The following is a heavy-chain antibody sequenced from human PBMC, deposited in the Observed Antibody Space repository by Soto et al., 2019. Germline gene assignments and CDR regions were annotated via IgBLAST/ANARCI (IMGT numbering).Heavy chain of an antibody. V-gene: IGHV1-69*13. D-gene: IGHD6-19*01. Sequence: SVKVSCKASGGTFSSYAISWVRQAPGQGLEWMGGIIPIFGTANYAQKFQGRVTITADESTSTAYMELSSLRSEDTAVYYCAGCIAVAGDNWFDPWGQGTLVTVSS. CDR3: AGCIAVAGDNWFDP. J-gene: IGHJ5*02. CDR1: GGTFSSYA. CDR2: IIPIFGTA.